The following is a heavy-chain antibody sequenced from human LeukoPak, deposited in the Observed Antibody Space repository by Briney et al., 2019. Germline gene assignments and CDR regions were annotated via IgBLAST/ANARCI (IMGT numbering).Heavy chain of an antibody. D-gene: IGHD1-26*01. CDR1: GFSFSSYE. CDR3: ARGMTGSYFGHFDY. V-gene: IGHV3-48*03. CDR2: MSSSGGTI. Sequence: PGGSLRFSCAASGFSFSSYELNWVRQAPGKGLEWVSYMSSSGGTIYYADSVKGRFTISRDNGRSPLFLQMNSLRAEDTAVYYCARGMTGSYFGHFDYWGQGTLVTVSS. J-gene: IGHJ4*02.